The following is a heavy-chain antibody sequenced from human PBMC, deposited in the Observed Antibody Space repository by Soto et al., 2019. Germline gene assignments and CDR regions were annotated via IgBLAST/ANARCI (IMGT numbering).Heavy chain of an antibody. CDR3: ARGANITGYYYYYYMDV. Sequence: SETLSLTCTVSGGSISSYYWSWIRQPPGKGLEWIGYIYYSGSTNYNPSLKSRVTISVDTSKNQFSLKLSSVTAADTAVYYCARGANITGYYYYYYMDVWGKGTTVTVSS. CDR2: IYYSGST. J-gene: IGHJ6*03. V-gene: IGHV4-59*01. D-gene: IGHD5-12*01. CDR1: GGSISSYY.